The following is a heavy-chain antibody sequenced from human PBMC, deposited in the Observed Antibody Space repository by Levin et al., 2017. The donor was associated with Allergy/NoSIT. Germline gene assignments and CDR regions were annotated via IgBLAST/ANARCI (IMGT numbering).Heavy chain of an antibody. V-gene: IGHV4-38-2*02. D-gene: IGHD6-13*01. CDR2: IYHSGST. J-gene: IGHJ4*02. CDR1: GSSISSGYY. Sequence: PSETLSLTCAVSGSSISSGYYWGWIRQPPGKGLEWIGSIYHSGSTYYNPSLKSRVTISVDTSKNQFSLKLSSVTAADTAVYYCARDRYSSSWHKKYYFDYWGQGTLVTVSS. CDR3: ARDRYSSSWHKKYYFDY.